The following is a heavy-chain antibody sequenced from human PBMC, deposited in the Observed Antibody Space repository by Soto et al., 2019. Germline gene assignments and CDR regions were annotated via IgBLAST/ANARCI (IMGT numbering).Heavy chain of an antibody. Sequence: QLQLQESGSGLVKPSQTLSLTCAVSGGSISSGGYSWSWIRQPPGKGLEWIGYMYHSGSTYYNPSLKGRLTISIDGAKTHFSLKLSSVTAAETAVYYCARVPDYWAKGILLTVSS. CDR3: ARVPDY. CDR2: MYHSGST. J-gene: IGHJ4*02. CDR1: GGSISSGGYS. V-gene: IGHV4-30-2*01.